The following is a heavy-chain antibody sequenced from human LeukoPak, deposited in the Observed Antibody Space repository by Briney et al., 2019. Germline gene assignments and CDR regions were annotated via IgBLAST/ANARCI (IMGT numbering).Heavy chain of an antibody. D-gene: IGHD6-19*01. CDR2: IYPGDSDT. V-gene: IGHV5-51*01. CDR1: GYSFTNYW. CDR3: ASVIAVAGPAFDY. Sequence: GESMKISYKGSGYSFTNYWIGWGRQMPGKRLGWMGIIYPGDSDTRSHPSLQGQITISADKSITTALQQWSRRKGSETAMYYCASVIAVAGPAFDYWGQGTLVTVSS. J-gene: IGHJ4*02.